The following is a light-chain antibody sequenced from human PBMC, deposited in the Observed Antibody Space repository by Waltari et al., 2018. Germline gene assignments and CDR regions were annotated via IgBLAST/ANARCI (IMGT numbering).Light chain of an antibody. V-gene: IGLV1-40*01. CDR3: QSYDTNLRAV. J-gene: IGLJ3*02. Sequence: QSVLTQPPSVSGAPGQRVTISCSGSSSNIGAGDDVYWYQQLPGTAPKLLIADGDSRASGVPDRFSASKSGSSASLAISGLQAEDEADYYCQSYDTNLRAVFGGGTRLTVL. CDR1: SSNIGAGDD. CDR2: DGD.